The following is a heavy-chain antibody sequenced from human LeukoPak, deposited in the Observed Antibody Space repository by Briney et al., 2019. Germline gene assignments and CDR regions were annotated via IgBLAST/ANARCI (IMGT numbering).Heavy chain of an antibody. V-gene: IGHV3-7*01. D-gene: IGHD6-19*01. CDR1: GFSFSNYW. CDR3: ASISGGYSSGWYTGKSDN. CDR2: INQDGSEQ. J-gene: IGHJ4*02. Sequence: PGGSLRLSCAVSGFSFSNYWMTWVRQAPGKGLEWVANINQDGSEQYYVDSVKGRFTISRDNTKNSLYLQMNSLRAEDTAVFYCASISGGYSSGWYTGKSDNWGQGTLVTVSS.